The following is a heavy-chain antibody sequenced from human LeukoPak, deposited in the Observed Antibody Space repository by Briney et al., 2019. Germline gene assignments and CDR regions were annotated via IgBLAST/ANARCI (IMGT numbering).Heavy chain of an antibody. CDR1: GGSISSSSYY. Sequence: PSETLSLTCTVSGGSISSSSYYWGWIRQPPGKGLEWIGEINHSGSTNYNPSLKSRVTISVDTSKNQFSLKLSSVTAADTAVYYCARLAAAGSKSRYYYYYYMDVWGKGTTVTISS. D-gene: IGHD6-13*01. V-gene: IGHV4-39*07. CDR2: INHSGST. J-gene: IGHJ6*03. CDR3: ARLAAAGSKSRYYYYYYMDV.